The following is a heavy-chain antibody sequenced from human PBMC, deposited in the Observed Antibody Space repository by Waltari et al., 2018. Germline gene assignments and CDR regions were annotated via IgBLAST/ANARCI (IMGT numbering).Heavy chain of an antibody. CDR3: AHSPVRARDFDY. J-gene: IGHJ4*02. CDR2: MYWNDDK. Sequence: QITLKESGPTLVKPTQTLTLTCTFSGFSLSTSGVGVGWTRQPPGKALEWLALMYWNDDKRYSPSLKSRLTITKDTSKNQVVLTMTNMDPVDTATYYCAHSPVRARDFDYWGQGTLVTVSS. V-gene: IGHV2-5*01. CDR1: GFSLSTSGVG.